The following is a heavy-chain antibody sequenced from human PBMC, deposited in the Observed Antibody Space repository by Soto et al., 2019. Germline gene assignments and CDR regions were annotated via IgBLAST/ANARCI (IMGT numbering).Heavy chain of an antibody. CDR1: DVSFSCYY. CDR2: INHSGST. CDR3: ARATVHYDFWSGYYSDEYYFDY. J-gene: IGHJ4*02. V-gene: IGHV4-34*01. Sequence: SETLSLTCAVYDVSFSCYYLIWLRPPPGKGLEWIGEINHSGSTNYNPSLKSRVTISVDTSKNQFSLKLSSVTAADTAVYYCARATVHYDFWSGYYSDEYYFDYWGQGTLVTVSS. D-gene: IGHD3-3*01.